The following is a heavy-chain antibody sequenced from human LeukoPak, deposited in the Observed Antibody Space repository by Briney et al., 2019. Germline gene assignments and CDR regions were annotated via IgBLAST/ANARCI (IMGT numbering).Heavy chain of an antibody. D-gene: IGHD6-6*01. CDR3: ARAFTIAARYYFDY. J-gene: IGHJ4*02. CDR2: INPSGGST. Sequence: ASVKVSCKASGYTFTSYGISWVRQAPGQGLEWMGIINPSGGSTSYAQKFQGRVTMTRDTSTSTVYMELSSLRSEDTAVYYCARAFTIAARYYFDYWGQGTLVTVSS. V-gene: IGHV1-46*01. CDR1: GYTFTSYG.